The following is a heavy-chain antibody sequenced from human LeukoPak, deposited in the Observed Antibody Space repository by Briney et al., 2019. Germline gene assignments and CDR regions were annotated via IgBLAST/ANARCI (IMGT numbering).Heavy chain of an antibody. V-gene: IGHV4-39*01. CDR1: GGSISSSIYY. Sequence: PSETLSLTCTVSGGSISSSIYYWGWIRQPPGKGLEWIGSIYYSGSTYYNPSLKSRVTISVDTSKNQFSLKLSSVTAADTAVYYCCVVVGGSAIDYWGQGTLVTVSS. CDR3: CVVVGGSAIDY. J-gene: IGHJ4*02. D-gene: IGHD2-21*01. CDR2: IYYSGST.